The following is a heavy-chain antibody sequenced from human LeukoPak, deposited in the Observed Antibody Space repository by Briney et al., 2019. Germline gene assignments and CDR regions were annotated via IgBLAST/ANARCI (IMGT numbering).Heavy chain of an antibody. J-gene: IGHJ4*02. CDR1: GFTFSSYW. Sequence: PGGSLRLSCAASGFTFSSYWMSWVRQAPGKGLEWVANIKEDGSEKKYVDSVKGRFTISRDNAKNSVYLQMNSLRAEDTAVYYCAREHDYGDYVDYWGQGTLVTVSS. D-gene: IGHD4-17*01. V-gene: IGHV3-7*01. CDR3: AREHDYGDYVDY. CDR2: IKEDGSEK.